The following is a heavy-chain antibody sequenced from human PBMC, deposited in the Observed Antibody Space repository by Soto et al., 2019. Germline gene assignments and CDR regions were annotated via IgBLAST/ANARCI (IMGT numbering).Heavy chain of an antibody. D-gene: IGHD3-16*01. Sequence: GASVKVSCKASGYTITSYYLHWVRQAPGQGLEWMGIINPSGGSTGYAQKFQGRVTLTREMYTSTVYMELSSLRSDDTAVYYCARDRSDDKVWGSYPLANGAFEIWGQGTLVTVSS. J-gene: IGHJ3*02. CDR1: GYTITSYY. CDR2: INPSGGST. V-gene: IGHV1-46*01. CDR3: ARDRSDDKVWGSYPLANGAFEI.